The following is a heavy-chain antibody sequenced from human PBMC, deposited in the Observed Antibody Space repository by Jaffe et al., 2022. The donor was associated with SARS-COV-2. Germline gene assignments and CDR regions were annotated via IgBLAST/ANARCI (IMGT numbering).Heavy chain of an antibody. V-gene: IGHV2-5*01. CDR3: APMGARGQGAFDI. Sequence: QITLKESGPTLVKPTQTLTLICTFSGFSLTSTGEGVGWIRQPPGKALECLALIFWNDDKRYSPSLRSRLTITKDTSKNQVVLTMTNMDPVDTATYYCAPMGARGQGAFDIWGQGTMVTVSS. CDR2: IFWNDDK. J-gene: IGHJ3*02. CDR1: GFSLTSTGEG. D-gene: IGHD5-12*01.